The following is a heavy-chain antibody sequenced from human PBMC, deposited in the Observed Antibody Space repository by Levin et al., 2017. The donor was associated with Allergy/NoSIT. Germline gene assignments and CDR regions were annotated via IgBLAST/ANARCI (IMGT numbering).Heavy chain of an antibody. Sequence: SQTLSLTCAVSGGSVSSGGYYWSWIRQPPGKGLEWIGYIYYSGTTKYNPSLKSRVTISLDTSKNQFSLKLTSVTAADTAVYYCATARSSSSFIDSWGQGTLVTVSS. V-gene: IGHV4-61*08. D-gene: IGHD6-6*01. J-gene: IGHJ4*02. CDR2: IYYSGTT. CDR1: GGSVSSGGYY. CDR3: ATARSSSSFIDS.